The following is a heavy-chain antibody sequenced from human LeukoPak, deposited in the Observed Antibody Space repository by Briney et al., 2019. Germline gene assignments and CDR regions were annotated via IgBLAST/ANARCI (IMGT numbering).Heavy chain of an antibody. CDR1: GGSISRYY. CDR2: IYYSGST. D-gene: IGHD3-22*01. V-gene: IGHV4-59*01. Sequence: PSETLSLTCTVSGGSISRYYWSWIRQPPGKGLEWIGYIYYSGSTNYNPSLKSRVTISVDTSKNQFSLKLSSVTAADTAVYYCARNRYYYDSSGYYPYYYYYMDVWGKGTTVTISS. J-gene: IGHJ6*03. CDR3: ARNRYYYDSSGYYPYYYYYMDV.